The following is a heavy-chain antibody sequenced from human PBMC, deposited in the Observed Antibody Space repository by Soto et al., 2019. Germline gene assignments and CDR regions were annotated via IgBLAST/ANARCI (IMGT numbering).Heavy chain of an antibody. J-gene: IGHJ1*01. CDR2: INHSGST. D-gene: IGHD4-17*01. Sequence: PSETLSLTCAVYGGSFSGYYWSWIRQPPGKGLEWIGEINHSGSTNYNPSLKSRVTISVDTSKNQFSLKLSSVTAADTAVYYCARTYLGDYEYFQHRGQGTLVTVSS. V-gene: IGHV4-34*01. CDR1: GGSFSGYY. CDR3: ARTYLGDYEYFQH.